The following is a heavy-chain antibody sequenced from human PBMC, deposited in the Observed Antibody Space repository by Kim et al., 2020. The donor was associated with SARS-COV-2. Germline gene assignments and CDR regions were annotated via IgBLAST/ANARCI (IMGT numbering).Heavy chain of an antibody. V-gene: IGHV3-7*01. Sequence: GGSLRLSCAASGFTFSSYWMSWVRQAPGKGLEWVANIKQDGSEKYYVDSVKGRFTISRDNAKNSLYLQMNSLRAEDTAVYYCARGLSGRGVVVSDNYYFDYWGQGTLVTVSS. J-gene: IGHJ4*02. CDR3: ARGLSGRGVVVSDNYYFDY. CDR2: IKQDGSEK. CDR1: GFTFSSYW. D-gene: IGHD3-22*01.